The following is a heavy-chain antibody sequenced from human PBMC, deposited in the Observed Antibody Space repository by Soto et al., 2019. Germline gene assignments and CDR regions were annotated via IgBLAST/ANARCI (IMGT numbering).Heavy chain of an antibody. Sequence: ASVKVSCKASGYTFTGYYMHWVRQAPGQGLEWMGWINPNSGGTNYAQKFQGWVTMTRDTSISTAYMELSRLRSDDTAVYYCARSFITMVRGVTPPGYWGQGTLVTVS. CDR1: GYTFTGYY. CDR2: INPNSGGT. J-gene: IGHJ4*02. V-gene: IGHV1-2*04. CDR3: ARSFITMVRGVTPPGY. D-gene: IGHD3-10*01.